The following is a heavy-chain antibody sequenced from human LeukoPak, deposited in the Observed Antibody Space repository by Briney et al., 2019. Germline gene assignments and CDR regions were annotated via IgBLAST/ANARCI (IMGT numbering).Heavy chain of an antibody. V-gene: IGHV1-3*01. CDR3: ARGTVLLWFGELTFEYYFDY. CDR2: INAGNGNT. D-gene: IGHD3-10*01. J-gene: IGHJ4*02. Sequence: ASVKVSCKASGYTFTSYAMHWVRQAPGQRLEWMGWINAGNGNTKYSQKFQGGVTITRDTSASTAYMELSSLRSEDTAVYYCARGTVLLWFGELTFEYYFDYWGQGTLVTVSS. CDR1: GYTFTSYA.